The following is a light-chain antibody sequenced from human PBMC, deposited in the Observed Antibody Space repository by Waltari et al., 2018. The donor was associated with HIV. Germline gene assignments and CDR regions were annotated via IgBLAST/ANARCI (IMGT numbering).Light chain of an antibody. CDR3: AAWDDSLNGHWV. V-gene: IGLV1-44*01. J-gene: IGLJ3*02. CDR1: SSNIGSNA. CDR2: MNN. Sequence: QSVLTQPPSASGTPGQRVTISCSGSSSNIGSNAVNWYQQLPGTAPKLLHYMNNQRPSGVLYRCAGSKSGTSASLAISGLQSEDEADYYCAAWDDSLNGHWVFGGGTKLTVL.